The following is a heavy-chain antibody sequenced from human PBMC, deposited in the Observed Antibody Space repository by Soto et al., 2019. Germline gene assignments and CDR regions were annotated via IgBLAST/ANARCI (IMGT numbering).Heavy chain of an antibody. CDR2: VSHDGRNT. Sequence: VQLVESGGGVVQPGRSLRLSCAASGFTFSDYAMHWVRQAPGKGLEWVAVVSHDGRNTHYADSVKGRFTISRDSSKNTVSLEMTSLRAEDTAIHYCAKGGRQWLVTSDFNYWGQGALVTVSS. J-gene: IGHJ4*02. CDR3: AKGGRQWLVTSDFNY. V-gene: IGHV3-30*18. CDR1: GFTFSDYA. D-gene: IGHD6-19*01.